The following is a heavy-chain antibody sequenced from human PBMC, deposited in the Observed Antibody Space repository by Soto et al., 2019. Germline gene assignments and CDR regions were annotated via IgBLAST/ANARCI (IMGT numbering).Heavy chain of an antibody. Sequence: QVQLVQSGAEVKKPGSSVKVSCKASGGTFSSYSINWVRQAPGQGLEWMGEIIPIYGTANYAQKFQGRVTITADESTSTAYMELSSLRSEDTAVYYCARDVGRHSGGIDYWGQGTLVTVSS. CDR1: GGTFSSYS. CDR2: IIPIYGTA. V-gene: IGHV1-69*01. D-gene: IGHD1-26*01. J-gene: IGHJ4*02. CDR3: ARDVGRHSGGIDY.